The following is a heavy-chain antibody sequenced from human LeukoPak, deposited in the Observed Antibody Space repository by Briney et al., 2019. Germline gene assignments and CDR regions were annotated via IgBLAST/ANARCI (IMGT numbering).Heavy chain of an antibody. V-gene: IGHV3-23*01. Sequence: GNLRCYCAASGFTFYGNAMSRLPHAQGLGREWGSAISGSGGSTYYADSVKGRFTISRDNSKNTLYLQMNSLRAEDTAVYYCAKGGSSWRYWGQGTLVTVSS. CDR2: ISGSGGST. J-gene: IGHJ4*02. CDR3: AKGGSSWRY. D-gene: IGHD6-13*01. CDR1: GFTFYGNA.